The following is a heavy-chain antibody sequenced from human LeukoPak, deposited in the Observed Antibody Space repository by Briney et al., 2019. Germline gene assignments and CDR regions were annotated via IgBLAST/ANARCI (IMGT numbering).Heavy chain of an antibody. CDR1: GGSISSGDYY. CDR2: IYYSGST. D-gene: IGHD2-8*01. Sequence: NPSQTLSLTCTVSGGSISSGDYYWSWIRQPPGKGLEWIGYIYYSGSTYYNPSLKSRVTISVDTSKNQFSLNLSSVTAADTAIYYCARRVIMSAAGVPDTWLDPWGQGILVTVSS. CDR3: ARRVIMSAAGVPDTWLDP. V-gene: IGHV4-30-4*01. J-gene: IGHJ5*02.